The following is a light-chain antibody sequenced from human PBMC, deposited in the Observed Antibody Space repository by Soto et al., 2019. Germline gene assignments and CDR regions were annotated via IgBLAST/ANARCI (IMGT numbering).Light chain of an antibody. CDR2: KAS. CDR3: QQYSIFSFT. J-gene: IGKJ4*01. V-gene: IGKV1-5*03. CDR1: QSISSW. Sequence: DIQMTQSPSTLSASVGDRVTITCRASQSISSWLAWYQQKPGKAPKLLIYKASSLESGVPSRFSGSGSGTEFTLTISSLQPDDFATYYCQQYSIFSFTFGGGTKVEIK.